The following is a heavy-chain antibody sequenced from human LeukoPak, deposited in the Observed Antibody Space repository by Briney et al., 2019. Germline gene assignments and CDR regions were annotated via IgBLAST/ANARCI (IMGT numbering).Heavy chain of an antibody. CDR2: IYHSGST. CDR3: ARGPGVPAAIGEDY. J-gene: IGHJ4*02. Sequence: SETLSLTCTVSGYSISSGYYWGWIRQPPGKGLEWFGSIYHSGSTYYNPSLKSRVTISVDTSKNQFSLKLSSVTAADTAVYYCARGPGVPAAIGEDYWGQGTLVTVSS. V-gene: IGHV4-38-2*02. D-gene: IGHD2-2*02. CDR1: GYSISSGYY.